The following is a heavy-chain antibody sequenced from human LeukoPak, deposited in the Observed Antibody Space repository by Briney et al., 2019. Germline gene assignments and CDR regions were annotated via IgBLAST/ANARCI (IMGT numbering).Heavy chain of an antibody. V-gene: IGHV4-39*02. J-gene: IGHJ4*02. CDR1: GDSISTSSSY. Sequence: TSETLFLTCSVSGDSISTSSSYWGWIRQPPGKGLEWIGSIYYSGSTYYNPSLKSRVTISVDTSKNQFSLKLSSVTAADTAVYYCAREGVAAAGMRKGGFDYWGQGTLVTVSS. CDR3: AREGVAAAGMRKGGFDY. D-gene: IGHD6-13*01. CDR2: IYYSGST.